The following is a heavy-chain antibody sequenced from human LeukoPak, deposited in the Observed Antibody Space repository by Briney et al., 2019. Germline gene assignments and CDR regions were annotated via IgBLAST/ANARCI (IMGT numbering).Heavy chain of an antibody. J-gene: IGHJ6*03. CDR1: GGSISSYY. Sequence: SETLSLTCTVSGGSISSYYWSWIRQPPGKGLERIGYIYYSGSTNYNPSLKSRVTISVDTSKNQFSLKLSSVTAADTAVYYCARDSIAARFLGYMDVWGKGTTVTVSS. D-gene: IGHD6-6*01. V-gene: IGHV4-59*01. CDR2: IYYSGST. CDR3: ARDSIAARFLGYMDV.